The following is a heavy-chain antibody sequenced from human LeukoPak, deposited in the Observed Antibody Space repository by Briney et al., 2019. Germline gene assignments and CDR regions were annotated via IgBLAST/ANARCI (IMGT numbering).Heavy chain of an antibody. D-gene: IGHD1-26*01. Sequence: NPSETLSLTCTVSGGSMSIGDYYWSWIRQPPGKGLEWIGNINYSGSTDYNPSLKSRVAISVDTSKNQFSLRLSSVTAADTAVYYCARDRPGVVGGNWFDPWGQGTLVIVSS. J-gene: IGHJ5*02. CDR3: ARDRPGVVGGNWFDP. CDR2: INYSGST. CDR1: GGSMSIGDYY. V-gene: IGHV4-30-4*01.